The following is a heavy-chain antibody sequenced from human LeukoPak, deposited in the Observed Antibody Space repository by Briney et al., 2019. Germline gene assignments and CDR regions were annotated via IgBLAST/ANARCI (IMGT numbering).Heavy chain of an antibody. CDR2: MYHSGST. J-gene: IGHJ6*02. CDR3: ARSCSGGSCYHYYGMDV. V-gene: IGHV4-38-2*02. Sequence: SETLSLTCTVSGYSISTDYYRTWIRQPPGKGLEWIGTMYHSGSTYYNPSLKSRVTISSDTSKNQFSLKLSSVTAADTAVYYCARSCSGGSCYHYYGMDVWGQGTTVTVSS. D-gene: IGHD2-15*01. CDR1: GYSISTDYY.